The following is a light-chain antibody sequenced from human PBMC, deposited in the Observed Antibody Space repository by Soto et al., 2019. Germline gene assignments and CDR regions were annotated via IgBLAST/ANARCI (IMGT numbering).Light chain of an antibody. CDR1: QSVSSSY. J-gene: IGKJ4*01. CDR2: SAS. CDR3: QQYGSSPFT. Sequence: EIVLTQSPGTLSLSPGERATLSCRASQSVSSSYLAWYQQKPGQGPRLLIYSASSRAIGIPDRISSSGSGTDFTLTISRLEPEDFAVYYCQQYGSSPFTFGGGTKVEIK. V-gene: IGKV3-20*01.